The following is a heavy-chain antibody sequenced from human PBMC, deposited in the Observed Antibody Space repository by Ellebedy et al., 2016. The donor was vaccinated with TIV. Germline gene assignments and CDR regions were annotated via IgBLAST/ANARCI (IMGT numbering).Heavy chain of an antibody. CDR1: GYTFTGYY. J-gene: IGHJ4*02. V-gene: IGHV1-2*02. CDR2: INPNSGCT. CDR3: ARDLECSGGSCYPDY. D-gene: IGHD2-15*01. Sequence: AASVKVSCNASGYTFTGYYMHWVRQAPGQGLEWMGWINPNSGCTNYAQKFQGRVTMTRDTSTSTVYMELSSLRSEDTAVYYCARDLECSGGSCYPDYWGQGTLVTVSS.